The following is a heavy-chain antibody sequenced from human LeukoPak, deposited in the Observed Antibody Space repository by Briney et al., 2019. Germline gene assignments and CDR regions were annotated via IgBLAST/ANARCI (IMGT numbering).Heavy chain of an antibody. D-gene: IGHD1-26*01. CDR2: ISGGGDNT. Sequence: PGGSLRLSCAASEFNFRTYATSWVRQAPGKGLEWVSAISGGGDNTYCADSVKGRFTISRDFSKNTVYLQMNSLRAEDTAIYYCAKDECGNYCSVHYWGQGTLVTVSS. CDR3: AKDECGNYCSVHY. J-gene: IGHJ4*02. V-gene: IGHV3-23*01. CDR1: EFNFRTYA.